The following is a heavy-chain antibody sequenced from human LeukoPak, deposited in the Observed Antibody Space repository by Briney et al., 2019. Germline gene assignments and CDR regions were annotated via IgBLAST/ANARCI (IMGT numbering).Heavy chain of an antibody. V-gene: IGHV1-8*03. CDR2: MNSDSGGI. CDR3: ARFGAGAAKDDRLDY. Sequence: ASVTVSCKASGYTFTNYDISWVRLAPGQGLEWMAWMNSDSGGIGYAQKFRGRALISWNTYTSTAYMELSSLGHEDTAVYYCARFGAGAAKDDRLDYWGQGTLVTVSS. J-gene: IGHJ4*02. D-gene: IGHD3-16*01. CDR1: GYTFTNYD.